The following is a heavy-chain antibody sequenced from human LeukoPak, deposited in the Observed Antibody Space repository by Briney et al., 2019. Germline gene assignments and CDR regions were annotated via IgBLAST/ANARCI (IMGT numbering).Heavy chain of an antibody. CDR3: ARGQASYFDY. Sequence: GGSLSHSCAASGFTFSSYSMNWVRQAPGKGLEWVSSISSSSSYIYYVDSVKGRFTISRDNAKNSLYLQMNSLRAEDTAVYYCARGQASYFDYWGQGTLVPVSS. CDR2: ISSSSSYI. J-gene: IGHJ4*02. V-gene: IGHV3-21*01. CDR1: GFTFSSYS.